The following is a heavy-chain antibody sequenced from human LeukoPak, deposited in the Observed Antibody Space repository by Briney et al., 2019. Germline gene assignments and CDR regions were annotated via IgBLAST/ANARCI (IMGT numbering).Heavy chain of an antibody. D-gene: IGHD1-1*01. CDR2: IDHSGST. V-gene: IGHV4-59*08. CDR3: GRRDWNGWIDC. J-gene: IGHJ4*02. CDR1: GDSMSGYY. Sequence: SETLSLTCSVSGDSMSGYYWSWIRQPPGKGLELIGYIDHSGSTKYNPSLKSRVTISVDTSKNQFSLSLISVTAADTAVYYCGRRDWNGWIDCWGQGTLVTVSS.